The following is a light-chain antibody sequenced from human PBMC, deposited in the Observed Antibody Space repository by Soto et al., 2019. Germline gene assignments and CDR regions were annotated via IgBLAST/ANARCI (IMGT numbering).Light chain of an antibody. CDR3: ATWDDRLYGRV. J-gene: IGLJ3*02. CDR2: EVT. Sequence: QSALTQPASVSGSPGQSITISCTGTSSDVGGYNYVSWYQQYPGKAPKLMIYEVTHRPSGVSNRFSGSKSGNTASLTISGLQAEDEANYYCATWDDRLYGRVFGGGTKLTVL. CDR1: SSDVGGYNY. V-gene: IGLV2-14*01.